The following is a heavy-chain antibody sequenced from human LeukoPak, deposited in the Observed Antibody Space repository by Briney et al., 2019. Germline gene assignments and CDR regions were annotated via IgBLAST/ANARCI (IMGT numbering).Heavy chain of an antibody. Sequence: ASVKVSCKASGYTFTNYGITWVRQAPGQGLEWMGWISAYNGDTNYAQRFQGRITMTTDTSTSTAYMELRSLRSDDTAVYYCARDRAFDIWGQGTMVTVSS. CDR3: ARDRAFDI. CDR1: GYTFTNYG. CDR2: ISAYNGDT. J-gene: IGHJ3*02. V-gene: IGHV1-18*01.